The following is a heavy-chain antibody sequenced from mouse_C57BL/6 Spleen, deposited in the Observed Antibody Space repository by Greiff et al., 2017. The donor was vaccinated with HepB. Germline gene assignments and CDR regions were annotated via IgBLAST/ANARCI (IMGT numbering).Heavy chain of an antibody. V-gene: IGHV1-59*01. D-gene: IGHD3-2*02. J-gene: IGHJ2*01. CDR2: IDPSDSYT. Sequence: VQLQQPGAVLVRPGTSVKLSCKASGYTFTSYWMHWVKQRPGQGLEWIGVIDPSDSYTNYNQKFKGKATLTVDTSSSTAYMQLSSLTSEDSAVYYCARNGAAQATFDYWGQGTTLTVSS. CDR1: GYTFTSYW. CDR3: ARNGAAQATFDY.